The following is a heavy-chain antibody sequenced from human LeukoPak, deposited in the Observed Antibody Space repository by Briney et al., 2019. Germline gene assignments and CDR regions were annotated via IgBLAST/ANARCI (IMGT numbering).Heavy chain of an antibody. V-gene: IGHV4-30-2*01. CDR1: GGSISSGGYS. D-gene: IGHD1-26*01. CDR3: ARGKLSGSYIY. J-gene: IGHJ4*02. CDR2: IYHSGST. Sequence: SETLSLTCAVSGGSISSGGYSWSWIRQPPGKGLEWIGYIYHSGSTYYNPSLKSRVTISVDTSKNQFSLKLSSVTAADTAVYYCARGKLSGSYIYWGQGTLVTVSS.